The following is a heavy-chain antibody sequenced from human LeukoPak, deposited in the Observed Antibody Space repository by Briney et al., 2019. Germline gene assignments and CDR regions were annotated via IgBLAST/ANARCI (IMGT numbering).Heavy chain of an antibody. CDR2: INPSGGST. Sequence: ASVKVSCKASGYTFTSYYMHWVRQAPGQGLEWMGIINPSGGSTSYAQKFQGRVTMTRDTSTSTVYMELSSLRSEDTAVYYCATSGGYCSGGSCYSYLFFDYWGQGTLVTVSS. V-gene: IGHV1-46*01. D-gene: IGHD2-15*01. CDR1: GYTFTSYY. J-gene: IGHJ4*02. CDR3: ATSGGYCSGGSCYSYLFFDY.